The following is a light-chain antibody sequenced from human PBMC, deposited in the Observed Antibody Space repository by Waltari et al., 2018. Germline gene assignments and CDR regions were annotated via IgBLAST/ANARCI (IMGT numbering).Light chain of an antibody. CDR2: INSDGSH. CDR3: QTGGHGTWV. CDR1: SGHITNV. Sequence: QLALTQSPPASASLGASVKLTCTLDSGHITNVVAWHQQHPERGPRYLMKINSDGSHSKGDEIPDRFSGSRSGAERYLTISSVQSDDEADYYCQTGGHGTWVFGGGTKLTVL. V-gene: IGLV4-69*01. J-gene: IGLJ3*02.